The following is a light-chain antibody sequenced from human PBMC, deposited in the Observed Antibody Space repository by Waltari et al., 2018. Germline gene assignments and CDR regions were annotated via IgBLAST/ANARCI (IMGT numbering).Light chain of an antibody. CDR1: QDISKY. CDR2: GAS. CDR3: QQYDNLPVT. Sequence: DIQMTQSRSSLSASVRDRVTITCQASQDISKYLSWYQQKPGKAPKLLIYGASNLETGVPSRFSGSGSRTDFTFTISSLQPEDVATYYCQQYDNLPVTFGQGTKVEIK. J-gene: IGKJ1*01. V-gene: IGKV1-33*01.